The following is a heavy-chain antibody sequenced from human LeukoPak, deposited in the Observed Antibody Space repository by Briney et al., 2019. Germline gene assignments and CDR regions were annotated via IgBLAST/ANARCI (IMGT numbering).Heavy chain of an antibody. CDR2: TDHSGST. J-gene: IGHJ4*02. CDR1: GGSFSGYY. CDR3: ARERQQLVRGTGYYFDS. D-gene: IGHD3/OR15-3a*01. V-gene: IGHV4-34*01. Sequence: SETLSLTCAVYGGSFSGYYWSWIRQPPGKGLEWIGETDHSGSTNYSPSLKSRVTISVDTSKNQFSLKLTSVTAADTAIYYCARERQQLVRGTGYYFDSWGRGTMVTVSS.